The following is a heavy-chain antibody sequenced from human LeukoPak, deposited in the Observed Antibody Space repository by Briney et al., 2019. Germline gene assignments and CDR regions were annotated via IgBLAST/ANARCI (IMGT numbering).Heavy chain of an antibody. D-gene: IGHD3-10*02. CDR3: ARLVFGKHVDY. V-gene: IGHV5-51*01. CDR1: GYSFTSYS. J-gene: IGHJ4*02. CDR2: IYPGDSDT. Sequence: GESLKISCKGSGYSFTSYSIGWLRQMPGKGLEWMGIIYPGDSDTRYSPSFQGQVTISADTSITTAYLQWSSLKASDTAMYYCARLVFGKHVDYWGQGTLVTVSS.